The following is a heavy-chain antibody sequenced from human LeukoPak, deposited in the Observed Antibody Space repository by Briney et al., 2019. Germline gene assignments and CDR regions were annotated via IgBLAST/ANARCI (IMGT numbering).Heavy chain of an antibody. J-gene: IGHJ4*02. Sequence: PGEALKISCNGSGYXFTSYWICWVRQMPGKGLEWMGIIYPGDSDTRYSPSFQGQVTISADKSISTAYLQWSSLKASDTAMYYCATMRAAPGAFDYWGQGTLVTVSS. CDR3: ATMRAAPGAFDY. CDR1: GYXFTSYW. CDR2: IYPGDSDT. D-gene: IGHD3-10*01. V-gene: IGHV5-51*01.